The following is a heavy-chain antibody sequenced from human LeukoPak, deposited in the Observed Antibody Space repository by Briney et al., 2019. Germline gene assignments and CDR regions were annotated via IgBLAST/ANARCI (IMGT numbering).Heavy chain of an antibody. V-gene: IGHV4-34*01. D-gene: IGHD3-10*01. CDR2: INHSGST. CDR1: GGSLSGYY. J-gene: IGHJ5*02. CDR3: ARGRRGWFDP. Sequence: SETLSLTCAVYGGSLSGYYWSWIRQSPGKGLEWIGEINHSGSTNYNPSLKSRVTISVDTSKNQFSLKLSSVTAADTAVYYCARGRRGWFDPWGQGTLVTVSS.